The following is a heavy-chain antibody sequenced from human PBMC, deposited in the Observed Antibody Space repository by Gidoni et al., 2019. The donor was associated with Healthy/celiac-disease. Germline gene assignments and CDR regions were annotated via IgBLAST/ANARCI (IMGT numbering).Heavy chain of an antibody. J-gene: IGHJ4*02. CDR3: AKGFSGWESYSFDY. CDR1: GFTFSSYA. D-gene: IGHD1-26*01. CDR2: ISGSGGST. V-gene: IGHV3-23*01. Sequence: CAASGFTFSSYAMSWVRQAPGKGLEWVSAISGSGGSTYYADSVKGRFTISRDNSKNTLYLQMNSLRAEDTAVYYCAKGFSGWESYSFDYWGQGTLVTVSS.